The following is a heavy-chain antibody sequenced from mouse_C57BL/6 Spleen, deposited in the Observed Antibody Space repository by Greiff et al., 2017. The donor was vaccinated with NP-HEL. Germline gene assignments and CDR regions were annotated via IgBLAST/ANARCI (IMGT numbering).Heavy chain of an antibody. CDR2: IDPEDGET. D-gene: IGHD2-4*01. CDR3: ARYHDYDDYYAMDY. Sequence: EVQLQQSGAELVKPGASVKLSCTASGFNIKDYYMHWVKQRTEQGLEWIGRIDPEDGETKYVPKFQGKATITADTSSNTAYLQLSSLTSEDTAVYYCARYHDYDDYYAMDYWGQGTSVTVSS. CDR1: GFNIKDYY. V-gene: IGHV14-2*01. J-gene: IGHJ4*01.